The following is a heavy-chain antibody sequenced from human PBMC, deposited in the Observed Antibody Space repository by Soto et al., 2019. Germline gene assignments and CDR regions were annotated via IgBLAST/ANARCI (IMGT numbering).Heavy chain of an antibody. CDR2: IDPSGGTT. CDR1: GYIFTTYY. CDR3: ARSSADILDF. V-gene: IGHV1-46*01. J-gene: IGHJ3*01. D-gene: IGHD2-15*01. Sequence: QVQLVQSGAEVQKPGASVKVSCKASGYIFTTYYLHWVRQAPGQGLEWMGIIDPSGGTTTYAQKFQGRLTMPRDTSTYSVYMGLRTLRSEETAVYYCARSSADILDFWGQGTLVTVSS.